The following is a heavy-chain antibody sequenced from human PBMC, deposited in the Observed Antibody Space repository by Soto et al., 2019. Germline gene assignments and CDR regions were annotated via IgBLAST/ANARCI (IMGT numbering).Heavy chain of an antibody. D-gene: IGHD1-26*01. CDR3: AKTRAGGSYYYFGY. Sequence: EVQLLESGGGLVQPGGSLRLSCAASGFTFSSYAMSWVRQAPGKGLEWVSAISGSGGSTYYADSVKGRFTISRDISKNARYLQMNSMRAEDTAVYYCAKTRAGGSYYYFGYWGQGTLVTVSS. CDR2: ISGSGGST. CDR1: GFTFSSYA. J-gene: IGHJ4*02. V-gene: IGHV3-23*01.